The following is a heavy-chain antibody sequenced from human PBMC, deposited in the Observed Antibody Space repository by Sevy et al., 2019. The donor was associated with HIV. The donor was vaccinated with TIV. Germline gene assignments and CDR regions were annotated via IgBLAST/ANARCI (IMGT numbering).Heavy chain of an antibody. Sequence: SETLSLTCTVSGGSISSYYWSWIRQPPGKGLEWIGYIYYSGSTNYNPSLKSRVTISVDTSKNQFSLKLSPVTAADRAVDYCARIGQQLVQGYYYYGMDVWGQGTTVTVSS. CDR3: ARIGQQLVQGYYYYGMDV. CDR2: IYYSGST. V-gene: IGHV4-59*01. CDR1: GGSISSYY. D-gene: IGHD6-13*01. J-gene: IGHJ6*02.